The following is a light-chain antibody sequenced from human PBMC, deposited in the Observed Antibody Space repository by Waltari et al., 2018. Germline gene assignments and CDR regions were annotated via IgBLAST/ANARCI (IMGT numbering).Light chain of an antibody. CDR3: QQRSNWPMYT. V-gene: IGKV3-11*01. CDR2: DAS. J-gene: IGKJ2*01. Sequence: EIVLTQSPATLSASSADSATLSCRAGQSVGTFLAWFQQKPAQAPRLLIYDASKRATGIPARFSGSGSETDFSLTIRSLGPEDFAIYYCQQRSNWPMYTFGQGTKLEIK. CDR1: QSVGTF.